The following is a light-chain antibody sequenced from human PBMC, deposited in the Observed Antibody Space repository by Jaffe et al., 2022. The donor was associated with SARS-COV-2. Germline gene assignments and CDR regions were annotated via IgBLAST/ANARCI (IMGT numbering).Light chain of an antibody. J-gene: IGLJ3*02. CDR1: SSNIGNNY. CDR2: LTN. V-gene: IGLV1-47*01. CDR3: ATWDSTLSAWV. Sequence: QSALTQAPSASGTPGQRVTISCSGYSSNIGNNYVFWYQQLPGTAPKLLMYLTNQRPSGVPDRFSGSKSGTSGFLAISGLRPEDEADYSCATWDSTLSAWVFGGGTKLTVL.